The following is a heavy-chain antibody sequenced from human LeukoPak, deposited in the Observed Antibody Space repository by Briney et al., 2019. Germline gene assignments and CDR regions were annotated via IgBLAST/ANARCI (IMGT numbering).Heavy chain of an antibody. CDR1: GYSFTNYW. V-gene: IGHV5-51*01. Sequence: GESLKISCKGSGYSFTNYWIAWVRQMPGRGLERMVIINPSDSDTRYSPSFQGQVTISADKSISTAYLQWSSLKASDSAMYYCARDWNFDYWGQGTLVTVSS. CDR3: ARDWNFDY. CDR2: INPSDSDT. J-gene: IGHJ4*02. D-gene: IGHD1-1*01.